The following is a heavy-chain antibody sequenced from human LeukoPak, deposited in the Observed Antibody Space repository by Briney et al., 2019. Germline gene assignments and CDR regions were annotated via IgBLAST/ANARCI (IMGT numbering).Heavy chain of an antibody. CDR1: GYTFTSYG. CDR3: AREFACSSTSCYAFDY. Sequence: ASVKVSCKASGYTFTSYGISWVRQAPGQGLEWMGWISAYNGNTNYAQKLQGRVTMTTDTSTSTAYMELRSLRSDDTAVYYCAREFACSSTSCYAFDYWGQGTLVTVSS. CDR2: ISAYNGNT. J-gene: IGHJ4*02. D-gene: IGHD2-2*01. V-gene: IGHV1-18*01.